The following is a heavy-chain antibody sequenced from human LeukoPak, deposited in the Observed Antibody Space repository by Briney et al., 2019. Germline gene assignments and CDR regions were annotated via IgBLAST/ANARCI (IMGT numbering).Heavy chain of an antibody. CDR2: ISSSGNYL. V-gene: IGHV3-21*01. CDR3: ARVAYCGGDCYSADY. Sequence: GGSLRLSCAASGFTFSSYSMSWVRQAPGKGLEWVSFISSSGNYLYYADSVKGRFTISRDNAKNSLYLQMNSLRAEDTAVYYCARVAYCGGDCYSADYWGQGTLVTVSS. J-gene: IGHJ4*02. CDR1: GFTFSSYS. D-gene: IGHD2-21*02.